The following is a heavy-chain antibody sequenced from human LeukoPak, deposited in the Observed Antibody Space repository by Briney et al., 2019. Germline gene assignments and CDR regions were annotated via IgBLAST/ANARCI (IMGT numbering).Heavy chain of an antibody. CDR2: INTDGSST. CDR3: ARRTYYYYMDV. V-gene: IGHV3-74*01. D-gene: IGHD1-7*01. CDR1: GFTFSDYW. J-gene: IGHJ6*03. Sequence: GGSLRLSCAASGFTFSDYWMHWVRQAPGKGLVWVSRINTDGSSTNYADSVKGRFTISRDNAKNTLYLQMNSLRAEDTAVYYCARRTYYYYMDVWGKGTTVTVS.